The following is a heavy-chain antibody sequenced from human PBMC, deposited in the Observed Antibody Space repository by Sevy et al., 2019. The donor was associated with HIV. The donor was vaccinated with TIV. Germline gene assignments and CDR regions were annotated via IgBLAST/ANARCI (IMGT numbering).Heavy chain of an antibody. CDR2: ISGSGGST. V-gene: IGHV3-23*01. CDR1: GFTFSSYA. CDR3: ARDHVKDGDLGDYYYFAMDL. J-gene: IGHJ6*02. D-gene: IGHD4-17*01. Sequence: GGSLRLSCAASGFTFSSYAMSWVRQAPGKGLEWVSAISGSGGSTYYADSVKGRFTISRDNSKNTLYLQMNSLRADDTAVYYCARDHVKDGDLGDYYYFAMDLWGQGTTVTVSS.